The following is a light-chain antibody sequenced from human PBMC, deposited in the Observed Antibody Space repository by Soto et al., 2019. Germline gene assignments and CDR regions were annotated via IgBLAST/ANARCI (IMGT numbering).Light chain of an antibody. CDR1: QSIDNRY. J-gene: IGKJ1*01. V-gene: IGKV3-20*01. CDR2: ATS. Sequence: EIVLTQSPGTLSSSPGERATISCRASQSIDNRYLACYQHKPGQAPRLLIYATSSRATGITDRFGGSGYGSDFTLTINRLEPEDFAVYYCQQYFGSSWTFGHGTKVDIK. CDR3: QQYFGSSWT.